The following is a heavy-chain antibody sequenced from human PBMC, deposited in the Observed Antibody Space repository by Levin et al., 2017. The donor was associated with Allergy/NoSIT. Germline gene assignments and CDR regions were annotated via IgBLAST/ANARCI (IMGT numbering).Heavy chain of an antibody. J-gene: IGHJ4*02. CDR1: GGSISSYY. CDR2: IYTSGST. V-gene: IGHV4-4*07. Sequence: SETLSLTCTVSGGSISSYYWSWIRQPAGKGLEWIGRIYTSGSTNYNPSLKSRVTMSVDTSKNQFSLKLSSVTAADTAVYYCARGQLIAAAGIVYFDYWGQGTLVTVSS. CDR3: ARGQLIAAAGIVYFDY. D-gene: IGHD6-13*01.